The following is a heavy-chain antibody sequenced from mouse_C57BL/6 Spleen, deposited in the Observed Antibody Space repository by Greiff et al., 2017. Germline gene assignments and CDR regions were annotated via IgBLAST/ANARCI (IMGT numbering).Heavy chain of an antibody. CDR3: AKESYYDSSPYRDFDV. D-gene: IGHD1-1*01. V-gene: IGHV2-5*01. CDR2: IWRGGST. CDR1: GFSLTTYG. J-gene: IGHJ1*03. Sequence: QVQLKESGPGLVQPSQSLSITCTASGFSLTTYGVHWVRQSPGKGLEWLGVIWRGGSTNYNAAFMSRLSTTTDNSKSHDFYKMNSLQAEDTAIYSCAKESYYDSSPYRDFDVWGTGTTVTVAS.